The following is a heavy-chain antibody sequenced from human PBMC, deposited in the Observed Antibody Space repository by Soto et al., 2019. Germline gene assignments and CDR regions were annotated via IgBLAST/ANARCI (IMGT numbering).Heavy chain of an antibody. J-gene: IGHJ4*02. Sequence: GGSLILSCAASGFTFSSYAMSWVRQAPGKGLEWVSAITDSGGDTYHADSVKGRFTISRDNTKNTLYLQMNSLRAEDTAVYYCAKGSASSRPYYFDYWGQGTLVTVSS. D-gene: IGHD2-2*01. V-gene: IGHV3-23*01. CDR1: GFTFSSYA. CDR3: AKGSASSRPYYFDY. CDR2: ITDSGGDT.